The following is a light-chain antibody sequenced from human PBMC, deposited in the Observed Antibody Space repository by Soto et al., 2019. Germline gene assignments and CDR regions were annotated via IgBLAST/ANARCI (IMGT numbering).Light chain of an antibody. CDR1: QGISNY. CDR3: QKYNSAPPLT. V-gene: IGKV1-27*01. CDR2: AAS. Sequence: DVEMTQSPSSLSAFVGDRVTITCRASQGISNYLAWYQQKPGKAPQLLIYAASTLQSGVPSRFSGSGSGTTFTLTISSLQTEDVATYYCQKYNSAPPLTFGGGTKVELK. J-gene: IGKJ4*01.